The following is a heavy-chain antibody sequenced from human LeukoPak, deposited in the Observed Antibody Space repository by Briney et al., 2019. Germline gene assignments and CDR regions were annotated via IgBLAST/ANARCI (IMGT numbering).Heavy chain of an antibody. Sequence: GESLKISCKGSGYSLTSYWIGWVRQMPGKGLEWMGIIYPGDSDTRYSPSFQGQVTISADKSISTAYLQWSSLKASDTAMYYCARGIFSSGWASDYWGQGTLVTVSS. CDR2: IYPGDSDT. CDR1: GYSLTSYW. D-gene: IGHD6-19*01. J-gene: IGHJ4*02. CDR3: ARGIFSSGWASDY. V-gene: IGHV5-51*01.